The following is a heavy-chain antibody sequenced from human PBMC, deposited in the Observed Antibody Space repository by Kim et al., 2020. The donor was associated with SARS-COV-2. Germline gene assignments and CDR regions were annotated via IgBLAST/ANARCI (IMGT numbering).Heavy chain of an antibody. CDR3: ARDSGSSPDAFDI. V-gene: IGHV1-2*02. CDR1: GYTFTGYY. CDR2: INPNSGGT. J-gene: IGHJ3*02. Sequence: ASVKVSCKASGYTFTGYYMHWVRQAPGQGLEWMGWINPNSGGTNYAQKFQGRVTMTRDTSISTAYMELSRLRSDDTAVYYCARDSGSSPDAFDIWGQGTMVTVSS. D-gene: IGHD1-26*01.